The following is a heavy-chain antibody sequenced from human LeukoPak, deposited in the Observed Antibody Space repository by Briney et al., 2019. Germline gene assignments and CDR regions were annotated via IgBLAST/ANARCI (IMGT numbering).Heavy chain of an antibody. CDR2: MNPNSGNT. Sequence: ASVKVSCKASGYTFTGYYMHWVRQATGQGLEWMGWMNPNSGNTGYGQKFQGRVTMTRNIFISTAYMELSSLRSEDTAVYYCARVEYISGYSHVYWGQGTLVTVSS. CDR1: GYTFTGYY. D-gene: IGHD3-22*01. J-gene: IGHJ4*02. CDR3: ARVEYISGYSHVY. V-gene: IGHV1-8*02.